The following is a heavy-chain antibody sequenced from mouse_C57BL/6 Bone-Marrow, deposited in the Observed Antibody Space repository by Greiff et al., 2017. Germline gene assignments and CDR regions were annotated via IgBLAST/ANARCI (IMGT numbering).Heavy chain of an antibody. D-gene: IGHD2-14*01. CDR2: IDPENGDT. V-gene: IGHV14-4*01. J-gene: IGHJ1*03. Sequence: EVQLQQSGAELVRPGASVKLSCTASGFNIKDDYMHWVKQRPEQGLEWIGWIDPENGDTEYASKFQGKATITADTSSNTAYLQLSLTSEDTAVYYCTTGGTYWYFDVWGTGTTVTVSS. CDR1: GFNIKDDY. CDR3: TTGGTYWYFDV.